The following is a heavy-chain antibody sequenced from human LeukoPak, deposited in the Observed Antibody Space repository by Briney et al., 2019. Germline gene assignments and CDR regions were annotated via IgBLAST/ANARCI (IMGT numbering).Heavy chain of an antibody. Sequence: KPGGSLRLSCAASGFTFSSYSMNWVRQAPGKGLEWVSSISSSSSYIYYTDSVKGRFTISRDNAKNSLYLQMNSLRGEDTAVYYCARSYSSGWYGDWGQGTLVTVSS. CDR1: GFTFSSYS. J-gene: IGHJ4*02. CDR3: ARSYSSGWYGD. CDR2: ISSSSSYI. V-gene: IGHV3-21*01. D-gene: IGHD6-19*01.